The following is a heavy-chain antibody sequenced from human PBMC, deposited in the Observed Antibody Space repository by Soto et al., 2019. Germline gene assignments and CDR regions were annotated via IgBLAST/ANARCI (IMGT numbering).Heavy chain of an antibody. CDR3: ARMDYYDSSGYYHKRAFDI. CDR2: IYYSGST. CDR1: GGSISSSSYY. J-gene: IGHJ3*02. D-gene: IGHD3-22*01. Sequence: SETLSLTCTVSGGSISSSSYYWGWIRQPPGKGLEWIGSIYYSGSTYYNPSLKSRVTISVDTSKNQFSLKLSSVTAADTAVYYCARMDYYDSSGYYHKRAFDIWGQGTMVTVSS. V-gene: IGHV4-39*07.